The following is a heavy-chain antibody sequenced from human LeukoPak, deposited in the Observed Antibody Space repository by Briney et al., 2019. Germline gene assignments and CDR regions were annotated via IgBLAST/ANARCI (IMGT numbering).Heavy chain of an antibody. D-gene: IGHD4-17*01. CDR2: TSHDGINK. J-gene: IGHJ4*02. V-gene: IGHV3-30*18. CDR3: VKPNQNDQGDYGVDY. Sequence: PGGSLRLSCAASGFRFSDFGMHWVRQAPGKGLEWVAFTSHDGINKDHADSVKGRFTISRDNSKKTLYLQMNSLRPEDTAVYHCVKPNQNDQGDYGVDYWGQGTLVTVSS. CDR1: GFRFSDFG.